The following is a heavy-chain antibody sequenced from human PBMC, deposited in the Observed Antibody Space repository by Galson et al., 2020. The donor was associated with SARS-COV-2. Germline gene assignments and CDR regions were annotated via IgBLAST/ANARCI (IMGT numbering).Heavy chain of an antibody. CDR1: GYRFTSYW. CDR3: ARHTADCSNGICYADYYHGMDG. CDR2: VFPGDSET. V-gene: IGHV5-51*01. J-gene: IGHJ6*02. D-gene: IGHD2-8*01. Sequence: GESLKISCQASGYRFTSYWIGWVRQMPGKGLEWMGIVFPGDSETRYSPSFQGQVTISADKSISTAYLQWSSLKASDTALYYCARHTADCSNGICYADYYHGMDGWGQGTAVTVS.